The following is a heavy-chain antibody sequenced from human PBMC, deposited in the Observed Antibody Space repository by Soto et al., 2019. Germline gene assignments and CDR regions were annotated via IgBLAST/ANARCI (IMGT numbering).Heavy chain of an antibody. CDR1: GFTFSSYA. CDR3: ARSKNYDFWSGYYSYYYYGMDV. D-gene: IGHD3-3*01. V-gene: IGHV3-21*01. Sequence: GGSLRLSCAASGFTFSSYAMSWVRQAPGKGLEWVSSISSSSSYIYYVDSVKGRFTISRDNAKNSLYLQMNSLRAEDTAVYYCARSKNYDFWSGYYSYYYYGMDVWGQGTTVTVSS. J-gene: IGHJ6*02. CDR2: ISSSSSYI.